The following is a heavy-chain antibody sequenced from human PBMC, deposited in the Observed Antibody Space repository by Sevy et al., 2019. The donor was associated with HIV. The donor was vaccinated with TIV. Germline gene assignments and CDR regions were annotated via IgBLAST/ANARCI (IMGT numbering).Heavy chain of an antibody. J-gene: IGHJ4*02. V-gene: IGHV3-7*01. CDR1: GFSLSNYW. CDR3: ARSSYYYDNGYYYPFAI. Sequence: GGALRLSCVASGFSLSNYWMTWVRQAPGKGLEWVANINQDGHEKYYVDSVKSRLTISRDGATLFLQMNSLRAEDTAVYYCARSSYYYDNGYYYPFAIWGRGTLVTVSS. D-gene: IGHD3-22*01. CDR2: INQDGHEK.